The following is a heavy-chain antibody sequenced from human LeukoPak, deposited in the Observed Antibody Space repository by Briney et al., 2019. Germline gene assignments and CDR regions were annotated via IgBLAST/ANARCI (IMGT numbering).Heavy chain of an antibody. CDR2: INPNSGDT. J-gene: IGHJ6*02. CDR1: GYSLTGYY. D-gene: IGHD1-1*01. CDR3: ATRQAY. V-gene: IGHV1-2*02. Sequence: ASVKVSCKASGYSLTGYYMHWLRQAPGQGLEWMGWINPNSGDTGYAQKFQGRVTMTRDTSISTAYMELSRLRSDDTAVYYCATRQAYWGQGTTVTVSS.